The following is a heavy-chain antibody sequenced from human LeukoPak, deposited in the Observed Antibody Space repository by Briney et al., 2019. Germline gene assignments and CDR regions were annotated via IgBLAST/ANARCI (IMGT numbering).Heavy chain of an antibody. D-gene: IGHD1-26*01. CDR1: GGTFSSYA. J-gene: IGHJ5*02. Sequence: SVKVSCKASGGTFSSYAISWVRQAPGQGLEWMGGIIPIFGTANYAQKFQGRVTITADESTSTAYMELSSLRSEDTAVYYCSRDTTRDNWFDPWGQGTLVTVSS. V-gene: IGHV1-69*13. CDR3: SRDTTRDNWFDP. CDR2: IIPIFGTA.